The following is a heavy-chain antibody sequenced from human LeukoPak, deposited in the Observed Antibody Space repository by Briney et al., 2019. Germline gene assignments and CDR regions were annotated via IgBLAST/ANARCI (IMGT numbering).Heavy chain of an antibody. CDR2: IYYSGST. D-gene: IGHD1-26*01. J-gene: IGHJ4*02. CDR3: ARHASGAATTEY. CDR1: GGSISSSTYY. V-gene: IGHV4-39*01. Sequence: SETLSLTCSVSGGSISSSTYYWGWIRQPPGKGLEWIGSIYYSGSTYYNPSLKSRITISIDTSKNQFSLKLSSVTAADTAVYYCARHASGAATTEYWGQGTMVTVSS.